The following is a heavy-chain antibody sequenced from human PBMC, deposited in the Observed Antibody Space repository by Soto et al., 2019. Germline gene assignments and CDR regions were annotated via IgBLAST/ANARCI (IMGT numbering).Heavy chain of an antibody. CDR1: GYTFTNYG. Sequence: QVQLVQSGAEVREPGASVKVSCKASGYTFTNYGLSWVRQAPVQGLEWMGWIGGYEGNTNYAQTLQGRVTFTTVTSTSTAYMELRSLRSDATAVYYCAPHTLDTGRPSGYWGQGTLVTVSS. J-gene: IGHJ4*02. D-gene: IGHD5-18*01. CDR2: IGGYEGNT. CDR3: APHTLDTGRPSGY. V-gene: IGHV1-18*01.